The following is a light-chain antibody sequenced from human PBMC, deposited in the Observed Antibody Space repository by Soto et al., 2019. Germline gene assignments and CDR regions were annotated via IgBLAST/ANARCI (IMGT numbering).Light chain of an antibody. V-gene: IGLV2-8*01. J-gene: IGLJ2*01. CDR1: SSDVGRSSY. CDR2: EVY. Sequence: QSALTQPPSASGSPGQSVVISCTGTSSDVGRSSYVSWYQQHPGKAPKLIIYEVYKRPSGVPDRFSGSKSGNTASLTVSGLQAEDEADYYCNSYGGNKVFGGGTKLTVL. CDR3: NSYGGNKV.